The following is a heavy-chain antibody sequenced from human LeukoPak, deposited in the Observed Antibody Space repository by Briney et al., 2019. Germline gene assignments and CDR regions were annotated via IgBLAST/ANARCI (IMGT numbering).Heavy chain of an antibody. V-gene: IGHV4-4*07. CDR1: GGSISSYY. CDR3: AREAAARPLSYYYYMDV. Sequence: PSETLSLTCTVAGGSISSYYWSWIRQPAGKGLEWIRRIYTSGSTNYNPSLKSRVTMSVDTSKNQFSLKLSSVTAADTAVYYCAREAAARPLSYYYYMDVWGKGTTVTVSS. D-gene: IGHD6-6*01. J-gene: IGHJ6*03. CDR2: IYTSGST.